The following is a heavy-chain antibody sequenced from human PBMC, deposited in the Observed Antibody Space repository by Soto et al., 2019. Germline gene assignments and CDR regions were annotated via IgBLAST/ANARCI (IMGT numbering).Heavy chain of an antibody. Sequence: QVQLQESGRGLVEPSQTLSLTCTVSGGSIAGDGYYWSWIRHHPGKGLEWIGYVHYRGTTYYNPSLKSRLTLSVSTSKTQFSLNLRTVTAADTAVYYCARGWTAGAGWANWLDLWGQGTLVTGSS. V-gene: IGHV4-31*03. D-gene: IGHD6-13*01. J-gene: IGHJ5*02. CDR1: GGSIAGDGYY. CDR2: VHYRGTT. CDR3: ARGWTAGAGWANWLDL.